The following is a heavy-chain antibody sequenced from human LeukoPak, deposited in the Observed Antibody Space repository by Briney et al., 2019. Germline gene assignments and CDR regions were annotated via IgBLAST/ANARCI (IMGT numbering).Heavy chain of an antibody. V-gene: IGHV3-48*01. Sequence: GGSLRLSCAASGFTFSSYSMNWVRQAPGKGQEWVSYISSSSSTIYYADSVKGRFTISRDSAKNSLYLQMNSLRAEDTAVYYCARDRHCSSTSCYQHYYYYYMDVWGKGTTVTVSS. D-gene: IGHD2-2*01. CDR1: GFTFSSYS. CDR3: ARDRHCSSTSCYQHYYYYYMDV. J-gene: IGHJ6*03. CDR2: ISSSSSTI.